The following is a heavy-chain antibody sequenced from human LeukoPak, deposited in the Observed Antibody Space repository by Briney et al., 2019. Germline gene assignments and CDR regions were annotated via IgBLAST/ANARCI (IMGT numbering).Heavy chain of an antibody. Sequence: ASVKVSCKASGYTFTSYDINWVRQATGQGLEWMGWMNPNSGNTGYAQKFQGRVTMTRNTYISTAYMELSSLRSEDTAVYYCARRTYYYDSSGYYSEGYYGMDVWGQGTTVTVSS. CDR3: ARRTYYYDSSGYYSEGYYGMDV. CDR1: GYTFTSYD. CDR2: MNPNSGNT. D-gene: IGHD3-22*01. J-gene: IGHJ6*02. V-gene: IGHV1-8*01.